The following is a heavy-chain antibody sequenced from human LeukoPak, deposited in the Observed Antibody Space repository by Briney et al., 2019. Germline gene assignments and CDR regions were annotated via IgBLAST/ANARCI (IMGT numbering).Heavy chain of an antibody. CDR1: GFTVSSNY. D-gene: IGHD1-1*01. Sequence: GGSLRLSCAASGFTVSSNYMSWARQAPGKGLEWVSFIYGDGSTYYADSVKGRFTISRDNSKNALYLQMNSLRAEDTAVYYCARSTTGDAFDVWGQGTMVTVSS. J-gene: IGHJ3*01. V-gene: IGHV3-66*02. CDR2: IYGDGST. CDR3: ARSTTGDAFDV.